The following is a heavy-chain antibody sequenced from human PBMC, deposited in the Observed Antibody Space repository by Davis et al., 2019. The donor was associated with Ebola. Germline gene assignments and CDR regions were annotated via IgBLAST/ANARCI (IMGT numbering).Heavy chain of an antibody. J-gene: IGHJ6*02. CDR1: GYTFTSYY. D-gene: IGHD2-15*01. CDR3: ARDLFGCSGGSCYPYHYYGMDV. V-gene: IGHV1-2*04. Sequence: ASVKVSCKASGYTFTSYYMHWVRQAPGQGLEWMGWINPNSGGTNYAQKFQGWVTMTRDTSISTAYMELSRLRSDDTAVYYCARDLFGCSGGSCYPYHYYGMDVWGQGTTVTVSS. CDR2: INPNSGGT.